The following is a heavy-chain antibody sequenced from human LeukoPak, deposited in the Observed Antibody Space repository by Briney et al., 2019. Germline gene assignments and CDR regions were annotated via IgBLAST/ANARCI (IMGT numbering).Heavy chain of an antibody. CDR1: GGSISSGGYS. Sequence: SETLSLTCAVSGGSISSGGYSWSWIRQPPGKGLEWIGYIYHSGSTYYNPSLKSRVTISVDRSKNQFSLKLSSVTAADTAVYYCAGRYYYDSSGYPAFDIWGQGTMVTVSS. CDR2: IYHSGST. D-gene: IGHD3-22*01. CDR3: AGRYYYDSSGYPAFDI. J-gene: IGHJ3*02. V-gene: IGHV4-30-2*02.